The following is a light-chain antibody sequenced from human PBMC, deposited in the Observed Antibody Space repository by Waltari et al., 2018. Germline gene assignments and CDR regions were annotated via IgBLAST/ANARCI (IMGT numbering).Light chain of an antibody. Sequence: EIVLTQSPGTLALSPGERATLSCSASQGVSRSLAWYQQKPGHAPSLLIYGASSRATGSPDRFSGGRSGTDFSLSISRLEPEDCSVYYCGHYVRLPVTFGQGTKGESK. V-gene: IGKV3-20*01. CDR1: QGVSRS. CDR3: GHYVRLPVT. CDR2: GAS. J-gene: IGKJ1*01.